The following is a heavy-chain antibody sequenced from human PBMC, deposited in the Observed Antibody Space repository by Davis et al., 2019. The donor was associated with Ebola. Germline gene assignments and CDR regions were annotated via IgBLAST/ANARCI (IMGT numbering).Heavy chain of an antibody. CDR1: GYSFSNYW. CDR2: IDPSDSYT. CDR3: ASTAMVSGRDY. Sequence: GGSLRLSCKASGYSFSNYWIGWVRQMPGKGLEWMGRIDPSDSYTNYSPSFQGHVTISADKSISTAYLQWSSLKASDTAMYYCASTAMVSGRDYWGQGTLVTVSS. J-gene: IGHJ4*02. D-gene: IGHD5-18*01. V-gene: IGHV5-10-1*01.